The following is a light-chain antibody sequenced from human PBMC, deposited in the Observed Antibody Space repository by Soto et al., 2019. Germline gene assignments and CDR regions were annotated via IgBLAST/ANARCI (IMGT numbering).Light chain of an antibody. V-gene: IGLV2-14*01. J-gene: IGLJ1*01. CDR2: EVS. CDR1: SSDVGTYNY. CDR3: TSYTRDTDLV. Sequence: QSALTQPASVSGSPGQSITISCTGTSSDVGTYNYVSWYQHHPGKAPKLIIYEVSNRPSGVSNRFSGSKSGSTASLTISGLQAEDEADYQCTSYTRDTDLVFGNGTKVTV.